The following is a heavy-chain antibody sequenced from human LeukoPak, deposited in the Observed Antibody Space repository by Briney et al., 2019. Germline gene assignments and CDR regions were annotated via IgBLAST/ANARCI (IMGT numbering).Heavy chain of an antibody. CDR3: ARQGLEDYGVSGAFDI. D-gene: IGHD4-17*01. CDR2: IYYSGST. J-gene: IGHJ3*02. Sequence: PSETLSLTCTVSGGSISSYYWSWIRQPPGKGLEWIGYIYYSGSTNYNPSLKSRVTISVDTSKNQFSLKLSSVTAADTAVYYCARQGLEDYGVSGAFDIWAQGTMVTVSS. V-gene: IGHV4-59*08. CDR1: GGSISSYY.